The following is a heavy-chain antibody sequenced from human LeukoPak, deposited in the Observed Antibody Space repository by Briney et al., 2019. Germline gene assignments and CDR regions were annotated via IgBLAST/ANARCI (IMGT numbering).Heavy chain of an antibody. D-gene: IGHD4-17*01. J-gene: IGHJ5*02. CDR2: ISYDGSNK. V-gene: IGHV3-30*14. CDR1: GFTFSSYA. Sequence: GGSLRLSCAASGFTFSSYAMHWVRQAPGKGLEWVAVISYDGSNKYYADSVKGRFTISRDNSKNTLYLQMNSLRAEDTAVYYCARPTTVTTVFDPWGQRTLVTVSS. CDR3: ARPTTVTTVFDP.